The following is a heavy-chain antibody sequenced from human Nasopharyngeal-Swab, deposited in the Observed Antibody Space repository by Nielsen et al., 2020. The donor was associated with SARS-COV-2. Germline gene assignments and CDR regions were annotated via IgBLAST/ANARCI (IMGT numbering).Heavy chain of an antibody. CDR3: ARDGPNWNLDY. Sequence: SLILSCAASGFTVSSYGFHWVRQAPGKGLEWVAVIRPGGDSRIYGDSMKGRFAVSRDNSKNTLYLQIDDLRSEDTAVYYCARDGPNWNLDYWGQGTLVTVSS. CDR1: GFTVSSYG. V-gene: IGHV3-33*01. CDR2: IRPGGDSR. D-gene: IGHD1-1*01. J-gene: IGHJ4*02.